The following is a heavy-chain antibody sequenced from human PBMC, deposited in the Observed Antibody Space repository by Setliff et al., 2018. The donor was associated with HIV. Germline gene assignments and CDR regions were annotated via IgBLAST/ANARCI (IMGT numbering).Heavy chain of an antibody. CDR2: INWNGGSR. Sequence: PGGSLRLSCAASGFTFDDYGMSWVRQAPGKGLEWVSGINWNGGSRGYADSVKGRFTISRDNAKNSLYLQLNSLRVEDTAVYYCARGHYSSSSGRGQGTLVTVSS. J-gene: IGHJ4*02. D-gene: IGHD6-6*01. CDR3: ARGHYSSSSG. CDR1: GFTFDDYG. V-gene: IGHV3-20*04.